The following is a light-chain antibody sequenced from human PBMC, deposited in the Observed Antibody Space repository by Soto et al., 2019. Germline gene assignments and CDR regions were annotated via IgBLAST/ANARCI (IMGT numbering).Light chain of an antibody. CDR1: SSNIGTGYD. Sequence: QSVLTQPPSVSGAPGQRVTISCTGSSSNIGTGYDVHWYQQLPGKAPKLLMYDNNNRPSGVSNRFSGSKSGNTASLTITGLQAEDEADYYCNSYTTSSTLVFGTGTKVTVL. V-gene: IGLV1-40*01. CDR2: DNN. CDR3: NSYTTSSTLV. J-gene: IGLJ1*01.